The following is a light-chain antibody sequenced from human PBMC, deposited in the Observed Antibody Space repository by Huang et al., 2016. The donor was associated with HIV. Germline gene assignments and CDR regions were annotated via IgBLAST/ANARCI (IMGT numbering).Light chain of an antibody. Sequence: DIQMTQSPSSLSASVGDRVTITCRATQSVTKYLNWYQQKPGKAPKLLIYGASSLPTGVPSRFSGSGSGTDFTHTISSLQPEDFATYYCQQSSSPPPTFGPGTKVDIK. J-gene: IGKJ3*01. CDR2: GAS. V-gene: IGKV1-39*01. CDR1: QSVTKY. CDR3: QQSSSPPPT.